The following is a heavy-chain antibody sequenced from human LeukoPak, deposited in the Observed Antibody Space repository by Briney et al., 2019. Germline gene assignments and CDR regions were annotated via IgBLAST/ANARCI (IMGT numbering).Heavy chain of an antibody. V-gene: IGHV3-53*01. CDR1: GFTVSSNY. CDR2: IYSGGST. J-gene: IGHJ4*02. CDR3: ASSRPSIAARLPYDY. D-gene: IGHD6-6*01. Sequence: GGSLRLSRAASGFTVSSNYMSWVRQAPGKGLEWVSVIYSGGSTYYADSVKGRFTISRDNSKNTLYLQMNSLRAEDTAVYYCASSRPSIAARLPYDYWGQGTLVTVSS.